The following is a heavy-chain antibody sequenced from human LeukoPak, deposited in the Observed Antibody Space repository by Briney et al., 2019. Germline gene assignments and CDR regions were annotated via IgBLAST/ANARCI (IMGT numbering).Heavy chain of an antibody. V-gene: IGHV4-38-2*02. D-gene: IGHD3-9*01. CDR1: GYSISGGYY. CDR3: ARVWADILTGYGTFDY. Sequence: SETLSLTCTVSGYSISGGYYWGWIRQPPGRGREWFGSINHSGSTYYNPSLKSRVTISVDTSKNQFSLKLSSVTAADTAVYYCARVWADILTGYGTFDYWGQGTLVTVSS. CDR2: INHSGST. J-gene: IGHJ4*02.